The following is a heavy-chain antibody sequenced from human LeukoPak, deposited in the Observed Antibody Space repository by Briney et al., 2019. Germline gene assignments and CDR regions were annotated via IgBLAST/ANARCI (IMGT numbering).Heavy chain of an antibody. V-gene: IGHV4-39*01. J-gene: IGHJ4*02. CDR1: GGSISSSSYY. CDR2: IYYSGGT. D-gene: IGHD3-10*01. Sequence: SETQSLTCTVSGGSISSSSYYWGWIRQPPGKGLEWIGSIYYSGGTYYNPSLKSRVTISVDTSKNQFSLKLSSVTAADTAVYYCARRGDERTFDYWGQGTLVTVSS. CDR3: ARRGDERTFDY.